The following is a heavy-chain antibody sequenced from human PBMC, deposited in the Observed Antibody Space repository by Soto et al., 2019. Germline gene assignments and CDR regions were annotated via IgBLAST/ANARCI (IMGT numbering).Heavy chain of an antibody. J-gene: IGHJ4*02. V-gene: IGHV4-59*12. CDR3: ARFRDGYNYAQFFDY. Sequence: PGGSLRLSCAASGLTFSNFAMSWVRQAPGKGLEWIGHIYYSGSTHYNPSLESRVTISVDTSKNQFSLKLSSVTAADTAVYYCARFRDGYNYAQFFDYWGRGTLVTVSS. CDR2: IYYSGST. D-gene: IGHD5-12*01. CDR1: GLTFSNFA.